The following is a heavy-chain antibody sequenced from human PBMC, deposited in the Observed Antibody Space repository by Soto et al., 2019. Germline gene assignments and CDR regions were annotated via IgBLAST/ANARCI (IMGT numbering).Heavy chain of an antibody. CDR2: IYYSGST. CDR3: ARHASSTWLQSYGMDV. V-gene: IGHV4-39*01. Sequence: SETLSLTCTVSGGYISSSSYYWGWIRQPPGKGLEWIGSIYYSGSTYYNPSLKCRVTISVDTSKNQFSLKLSSVTAADTAVYYCARHASSTWLQSYGMDVWRQGTTVTVSS. D-gene: IGHD5-12*01. J-gene: IGHJ6*02. CDR1: GGYISSSSYY.